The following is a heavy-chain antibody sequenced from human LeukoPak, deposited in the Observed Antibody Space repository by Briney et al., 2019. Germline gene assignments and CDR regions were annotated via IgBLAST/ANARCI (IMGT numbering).Heavy chain of an antibody. D-gene: IGHD3-10*01. CDR3: ARVYGGFGELFDYYFDY. Sequence: PWETLSLTCTVSGGSISSYYWSWIRQPPGKGLEWIGYIYYSGSTNYNPSLKSRVTISVDTSKNQFSLKLSSVTAADTAVYYCARVYGGFGELFDYYFDYWGQGTLVTVSS. V-gene: IGHV4-59*01. CDR1: GGSISSYY. CDR2: IYYSGST. J-gene: IGHJ4*02.